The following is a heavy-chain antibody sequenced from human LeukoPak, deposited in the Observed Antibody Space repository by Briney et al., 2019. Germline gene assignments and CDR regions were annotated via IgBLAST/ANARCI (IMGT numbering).Heavy chain of an antibody. Sequence: PSETLSLTCTVSGGSISSYYWSWIRQPPVKGLEWIGYIYYSGSTNYNPSLKSRVTISVDTSKNQFSLKLSSVTAADTAVYYCARGDRWFDPWGQGTLVTVSS. J-gene: IGHJ5*02. CDR1: GGSISSYY. CDR3: ARGDRWFDP. CDR2: IYYSGST. V-gene: IGHV4-59*01.